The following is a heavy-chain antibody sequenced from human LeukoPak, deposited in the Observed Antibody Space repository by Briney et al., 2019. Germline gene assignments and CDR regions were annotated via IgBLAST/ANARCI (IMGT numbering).Heavy chain of an antibody. V-gene: IGHV3-30*18. Sequence: GGSLRLSCAASGFTFSSYGMHWARQAPGKGLEWVAVISYDGSNKYYADSVKGRFTISRDNSKNTLYLQMNSLRAEDTAVYYCAKDGDYGSGSYYYGMDVWGKGTTVTVSS. J-gene: IGHJ6*04. D-gene: IGHD3-10*01. CDR2: ISYDGSNK. CDR1: GFTFSSYG. CDR3: AKDGDYGSGSYYYGMDV.